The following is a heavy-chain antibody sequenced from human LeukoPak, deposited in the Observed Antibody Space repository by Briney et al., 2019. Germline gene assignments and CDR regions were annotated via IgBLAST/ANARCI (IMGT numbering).Heavy chain of an antibody. D-gene: IGHD6-6*01. V-gene: IGHV4-34*01. Sequence: SETLSLTCAVYGGSFSGYYWSWIRQPPGKGLEWIGEINHSGSTNYNPSLKSRVTISVDTSKNQFSLKLGSVTAADTAVYYCARVLSRRWLVQRNWFDPWGQGTLVTVSS. CDR1: GGSFSGYY. CDR2: INHSGST. CDR3: ARVLSRRWLVQRNWFDP. J-gene: IGHJ5*02.